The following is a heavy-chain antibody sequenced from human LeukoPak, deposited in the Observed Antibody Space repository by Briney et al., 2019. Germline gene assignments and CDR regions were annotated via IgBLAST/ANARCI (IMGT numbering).Heavy chain of an antibody. Sequence: PSETLSLTCTVSGGSISSGGYSWSWIRQHPGKGLEWIGYIYYSGSTYYNPSLKSRVTISVDTSKNQFSLRLSSVTAADTAVYYCARALVVPAAIGVWGKGTTVTVSS. V-gene: IGHV4-31*03. D-gene: IGHD2-2*01. CDR3: ARALVVPAAIGV. CDR2: IYYSGST. J-gene: IGHJ6*04. CDR1: GGSISSGGYS.